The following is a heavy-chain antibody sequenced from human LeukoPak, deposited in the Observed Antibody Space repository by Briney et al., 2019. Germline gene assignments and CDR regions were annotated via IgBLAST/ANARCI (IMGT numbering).Heavy chain of an antibody. CDR1: GGSISNYY. J-gene: IGHJ5*02. D-gene: IGHD3-10*01. CDR2: IHYSGST. Sequence: SETLSLTCTVSGGSISNYYWSWIRQPPGKGLEWIGYIHYSGSTSYNPSLKSRVTISVDTSKNQSSLKLRFVTPADTAVYYCAREGLNMVRGVIPKEAWGWFDPWGQGTLVTVSS. CDR3: AREGLNMVRGVIPKEAWGWFDP. V-gene: IGHV4-59*01.